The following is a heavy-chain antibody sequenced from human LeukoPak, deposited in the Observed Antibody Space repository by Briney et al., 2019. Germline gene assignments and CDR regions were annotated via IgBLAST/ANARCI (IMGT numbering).Heavy chain of an antibody. Sequence: ASVKVSCKASGYTFTSCDINWVRQATGQGLEWMGWMNPNSGNTGYAQKFQGRVTITRNTSISTAYMELSSLRSEDTAVYYCARRSSSSYYYYYMDVWGKGTTVTVSS. V-gene: IGHV1-8*03. CDR3: ARRSSSSYYYYYMDV. J-gene: IGHJ6*03. CDR1: GYTFTSCD. D-gene: IGHD6-6*01. CDR2: MNPNSGNT.